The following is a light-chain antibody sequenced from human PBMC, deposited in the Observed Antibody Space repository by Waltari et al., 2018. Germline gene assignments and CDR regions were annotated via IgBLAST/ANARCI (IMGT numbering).Light chain of an antibody. Sequence: QPVLTHSSSTSASLGSSVKLTCTLDSGHSTYIIAWHQQQAGKAPRYLMKLEDSGNYNKGSGVPDRFSGSSSGADRYLAIFNLQSEDEADYYCETWDSNTRVFGGGTKLTVL. J-gene: IGLJ3*02. V-gene: IGLV4-60*03. CDR1: SGHSTYI. CDR3: ETWDSNTRV. CDR2: LEDSGNY.